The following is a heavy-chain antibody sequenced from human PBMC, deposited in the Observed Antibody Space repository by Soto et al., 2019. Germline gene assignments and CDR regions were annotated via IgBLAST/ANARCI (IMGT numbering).Heavy chain of an antibody. D-gene: IGHD5-12*01. V-gene: IGHV1-2*04. CDR1: GDSFNDYY. CDR2: INPNGGVT. J-gene: IGHJ6*03. Sequence: QVQLVQSGAEVRKPGASVTVSCRSSGDSFNDYYIHWVRQAPGQGFEWMGWINPNGGVTKYAQKFQGWVSMTRDTSIRTVYMQLSRLRSEDTAVYYCARESGGATATLDYYYFYMDVWGTGNTVTVSS. CDR3: ARESGGATATLDYYYFYMDV.